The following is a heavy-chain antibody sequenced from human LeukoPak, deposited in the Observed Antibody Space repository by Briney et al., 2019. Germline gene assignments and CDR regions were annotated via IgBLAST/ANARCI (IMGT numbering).Heavy chain of an antibody. CDR3: ARPQVNDYGDCGI. Sequence: GRSLRLSCAASGFTFSSYAMHWVRQAPGKGLEWVAVISYDGSNKYYADSVKGRFTISRDNAKNALLLQMNSLRAEDTAVYYCARPQVNDYGDCGIWGQGTMVAVSS. J-gene: IGHJ3*02. CDR1: GFTFSSYA. CDR2: ISYDGSNK. D-gene: IGHD4-17*01. V-gene: IGHV3-30-3*01.